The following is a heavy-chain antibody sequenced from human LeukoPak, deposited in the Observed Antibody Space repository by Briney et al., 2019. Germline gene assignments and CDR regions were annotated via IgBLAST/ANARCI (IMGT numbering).Heavy chain of an antibody. CDR1: GFTVNRNY. CDR2: IYSGGVT. V-gene: IGHV3-53*01. D-gene: IGHD3-22*01. CDR3: AGSSAYYPYAFDI. J-gene: IGHJ3*02. Sequence: PGGSLRLSCAASGFTVNRNYMSWVRQAPGKGLEWVSVIYSGGVTYYADSVKGRFTISRDNSKNTLYLQMNSLRADDTAVYYCAGSSAYYPYAFDIWGQGTMVSVSS.